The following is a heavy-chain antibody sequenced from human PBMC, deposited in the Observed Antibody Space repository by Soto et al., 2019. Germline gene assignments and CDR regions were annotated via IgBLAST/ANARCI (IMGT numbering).Heavy chain of an antibody. CDR2: IYWNDDK. CDR3: AHSIYYGSPEGLFDY. CDR1: GFSLSTSGVG. Sequence: SCPTLVNPTQTLTLTCTFSGFSLSTSGVGXGWIRQPPGKALEWLALIYWNDDKRYSPSLKSRLTITKDTSKNQVVLTMTNMDPVDTATYYCAHSIYYGSPEGLFDYWGQGTLVTVSS. D-gene: IGHD3-10*01. J-gene: IGHJ4*02. V-gene: IGHV2-5*01.